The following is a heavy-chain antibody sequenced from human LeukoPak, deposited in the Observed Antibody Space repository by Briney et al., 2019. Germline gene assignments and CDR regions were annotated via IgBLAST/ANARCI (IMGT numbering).Heavy chain of an antibody. Sequence: ASVKVSCKASGYTFTSYYMHWVRQAPGQGLEWMGIINPSGGSTSYAQKFQGRVTITADESTSTAYMELSSLRSEDTAVYYCAREGNTSPHFDPWGQGTLVTVSS. D-gene: IGHD2-2*02. J-gene: IGHJ5*02. CDR1: GYTFTSYY. CDR2: INPSGGST. V-gene: IGHV1-46*01. CDR3: AREGNTSPHFDP.